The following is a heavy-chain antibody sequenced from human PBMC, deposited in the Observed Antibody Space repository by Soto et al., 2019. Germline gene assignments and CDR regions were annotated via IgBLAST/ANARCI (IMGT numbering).Heavy chain of an antibody. Sequence: GGSLRLSCAASGFTFSSYAMSWVRQAPGKGLEWVSAISGSGGSTYYADSVKGRFTISRDNSKNTLYLQMNSLRAEDTAVYYCAKVSGYCGGDCDPPHYYYGMDVWGQGTTVTVSS. J-gene: IGHJ6*02. CDR1: GFTFSSYA. CDR2: ISGSGGST. CDR3: AKVSGYCGGDCDPPHYYYGMDV. V-gene: IGHV3-23*01. D-gene: IGHD2-21*02.